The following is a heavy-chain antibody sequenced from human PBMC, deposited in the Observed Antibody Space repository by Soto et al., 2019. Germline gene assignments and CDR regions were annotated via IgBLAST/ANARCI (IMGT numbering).Heavy chain of an antibody. CDR3: ARDEFDYDSSGYYLGGMDV. V-gene: IGHV1-46*01. J-gene: IGHJ6*02. CDR1: GYTFTSYY. Sequence: QVQLVQSGAEVKKPGASVKVSCKASGYTFTSYYMHWVRQAPGQGLEWMGIINPSGGSTSYAQKVQGRVTMGRDTSTSHVNRELSSQRLEDTAVYYCARDEFDYDSSGYYLGGMDVWGQGTTVTVSS. D-gene: IGHD3-22*01. CDR2: INPSGGST.